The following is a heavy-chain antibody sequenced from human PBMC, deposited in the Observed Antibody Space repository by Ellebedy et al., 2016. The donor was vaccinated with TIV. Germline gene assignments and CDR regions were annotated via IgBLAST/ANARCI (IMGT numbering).Heavy chain of an antibody. J-gene: IGHJ4*02. CDR2: ISSGGTSK. D-gene: IGHD2-2*01. CDR3: ARVSKETTSTACFDY. CDR1: GFTFSDYR. Sequence: GGSLRLSCAGSGFTFSDYRMTWIRQAPGKGLEWPAYISSGGTSKYYADSVKGRFTISRDNAKNSLYLEMNSLRAEDTAVYYCARVSKETTSTACFDYWGQGTLVSVSS. V-gene: IGHV3-11*01.